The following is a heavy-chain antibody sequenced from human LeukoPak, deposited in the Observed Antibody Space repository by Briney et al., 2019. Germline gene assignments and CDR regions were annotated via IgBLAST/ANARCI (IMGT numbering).Heavy chain of an antibody. CDR3: ARAKRYSGAYFDY. CDR1: GGSFSGYY. V-gene: IGHV4-34*01. CDR2: INHSGST. J-gene: IGHJ4*02. Sequence: SETLSLTCAVYGGSFSGYYWSWIRQPPGKGLEWIGEINHSGSTNYNPSLKSRVTISVDTSKNQFSLKLSSVTAADTALYYCARAKRYSGAYFDYWGQGTLVTVSS. D-gene: IGHD1-26*01.